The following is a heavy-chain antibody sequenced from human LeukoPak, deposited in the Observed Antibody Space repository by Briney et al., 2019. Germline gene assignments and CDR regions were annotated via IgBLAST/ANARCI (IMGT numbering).Heavy chain of an antibody. V-gene: IGHV1-46*01. CDR1: GYTFTSYH. CDR2: INPSGGST. Sequence: GASVKVSCKASGYTFTSYHIHWARQAPGQGLEWMGIINPSGGSTSYALKFQGRATMTRDTSTSTVYMELSSLRSEDTAVYYCARGGEYYFDYWGQGTLVTVSS. CDR3: ARGGEYYFDY. J-gene: IGHJ4*02. D-gene: IGHD7-27*01.